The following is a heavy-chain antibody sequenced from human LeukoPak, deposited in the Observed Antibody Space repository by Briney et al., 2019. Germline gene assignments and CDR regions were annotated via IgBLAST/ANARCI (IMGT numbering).Heavy chain of an antibody. J-gene: IGHJ4*02. CDR1: RFTFSDSY. CDR3: SRDPRHSDY. V-gene: IGHV3-11*01. Sequence: GSLRLSCAASRFTFSDSYMTWIRQAPGKGLELLSYISSSSSDVNYIDSVRGRFTISRDNAKNSLYLHMNSLTVEDTAVYYCSRDPRHSDYWGQGTLVTVSS. CDR2: ISSSSSDV.